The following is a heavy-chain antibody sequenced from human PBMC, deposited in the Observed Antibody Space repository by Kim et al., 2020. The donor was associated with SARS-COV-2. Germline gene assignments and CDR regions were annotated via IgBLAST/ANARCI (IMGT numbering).Heavy chain of an antibody. Sequence: SETLSLTCTVSGGSISSYYWSWIRQPPGKGLEWIGYIYYSGSTNYNPSLKSRVTISVDTSKNQFSLKLSSVTAADTAVYYCARVPRGSNPLYYSYGMDVWGQGTTVTVSS. CDR2: IYYSGST. V-gene: IGHV4-59*13. CDR1: GGSISSYY. CDR3: ARVPRGSNPLYYSYGMDV. D-gene: IGHD6-25*01. J-gene: IGHJ6*02.